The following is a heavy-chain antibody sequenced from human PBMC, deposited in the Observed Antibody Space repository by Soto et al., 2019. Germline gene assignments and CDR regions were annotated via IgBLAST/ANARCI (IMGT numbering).Heavy chain of an antibody. CDR3: ARDIRGYSRAFDK. Sequence: SETLSLTCTVSSGSVNSAFYYWTWVRQPPGKALEWIGYISRSGSTNYNSALKSRVTISVDTSKNQFSLRLTSVTAADTAVYYCARDIRGYSRAFDKWGHGTLVTVSS. V-gene: IGHV4-61*01. D-gene: IGHD5-18*01. CDR2: ISRSGST. CDR1: SGSVNSAFYY. J-gene: IGHJ4*01.